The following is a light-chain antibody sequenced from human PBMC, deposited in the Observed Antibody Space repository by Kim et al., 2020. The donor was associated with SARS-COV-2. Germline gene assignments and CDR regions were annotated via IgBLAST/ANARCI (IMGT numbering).Light chain of an antibody. CDR2: GKN. CDR3: NSRDSSGNHRGV. V-gene: IGLV3-19*01. J-gene: IGLJ1*01. Sequence: LGQTVRITCQGDSLRSYYSSWYQQKPGQAPVLVIYGKNNRPSGIPDRFSGSSSGNTASLTITGAQAEDEADYYCNSRDSSGNHRGVFGTGTKVTVL. CDR1: SLRSYY.